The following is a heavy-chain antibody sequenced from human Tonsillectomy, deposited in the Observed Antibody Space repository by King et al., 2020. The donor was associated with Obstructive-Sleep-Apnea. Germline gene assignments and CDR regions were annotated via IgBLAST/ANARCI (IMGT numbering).Heavy chain of an antibody. CDR1: GFTFDDYA. J-gene: IGHJ4*02. D-gene: IGHD1-26*01. CDR2: ISWDGDNT. Sequence: QLVESGGVVGQPGGSLRLSCAASGFTFDDYAMHWVRQAPGKGLEWVSLISWDGDNTYYADSVKGRFTISRDNSKNSLYLQMNSLRAEDTALYYCTKARTRVGATTQIDYWGQGTLVTVSS. CDR3: TKARTRVGATTQIDY. V-gene: IGHV3-43D*03.